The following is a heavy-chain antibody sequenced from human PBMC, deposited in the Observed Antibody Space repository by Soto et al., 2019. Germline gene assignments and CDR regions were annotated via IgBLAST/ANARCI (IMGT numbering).Heavy chain of an antibody. CDR1: GYAFSHYG. CDR3: VRDLDGSGSYYTDY. D-gene: IGHD3-10*01. V-gene: IGHV1-18*01. Sequence: ASVKVSCKASGYAFSHYGITWVRQAPGQGLEWMGWIGPYNGKTNYAQKLQGRVTMTTDTSTGTAYMELRSLRSDDTAVYFCVRDLDGSGSYYTDYWGQGTLVTVSS. J-gene: IGHJ4*02. CDR2: IGPYNGKT.